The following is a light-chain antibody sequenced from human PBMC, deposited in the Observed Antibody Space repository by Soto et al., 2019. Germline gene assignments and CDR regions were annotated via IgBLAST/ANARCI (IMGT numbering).Light chain of an antibody. CDR1: SNDVGGYNY. J-gene: IGLJ1*01. V-gene: IGLV2-14*01. CDR2: EVS. CDR3: SSYTTSSPYV. Sequence: QSALTQPASVSGSPGQSITISCTGTSNDVGGYNYVSWYQQHPGKAPKLAIYEVSHRPSGISDRFSGSKSGNTASLTISGLQVEDEAEYYCSSYTTSSPYVFGPGTKLTVL.